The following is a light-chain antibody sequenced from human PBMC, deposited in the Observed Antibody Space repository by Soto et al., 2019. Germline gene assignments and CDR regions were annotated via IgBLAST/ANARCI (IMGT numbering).Light chain of an antibody. J-gene: IGKJ1*01. Sequence: EIVMTQSPATLSLSPVERATLSCRASQSVSNNYLAWYQQKPGQAPRLLIYGASNRATGIPDRFSGSGSGTDFTLTISRLEPEDFAVYYCQQYGSSGTLGQGTKVDI. V-gene: IGKV3-20*01. CDR2: GAS. CDR3: QQYGSSGT. CDR1: QSVSNNY.